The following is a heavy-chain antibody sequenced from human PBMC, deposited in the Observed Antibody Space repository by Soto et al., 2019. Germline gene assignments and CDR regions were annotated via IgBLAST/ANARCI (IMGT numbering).Heavy chain of an antibody. CDR1: GYTFTGYY. Sequence: ALVKVSCKASGYTFTGYYGHWVRQAPGQGLEWMGWINPNSGGTNYAQKFQGWVTMTRDTSISTAYMELSRLRSDDTAVYYCARGQGGYSGYDSQYYFDYWGQGTLVTVS. CDR2: INPNSGGT. V-gene: IGHV1-2*04. J-gene: IGHJ4*02. CDR3: ARGQGGYSGYDSQYYFDY. D-gene: IGHD5-12*01.